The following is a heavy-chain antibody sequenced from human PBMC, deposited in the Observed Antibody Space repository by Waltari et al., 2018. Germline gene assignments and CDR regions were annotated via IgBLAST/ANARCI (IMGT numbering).Heavy chain of an antibody. CDR2: SNQGETT. J-gene: IGHJ6*02. V-gene: IGHV4-34*01. D-gene: IGHD3-16*01. CDR1: GGSFTAFY. Sequence: QVQLQQWGAGLLKPSETLSLTCVVNGGSFTAFYWSWVRQPPGKGLEWMGDSNQGETTQYNPSLRSRVTISVDRSRNQFSLTLTSVTAADTAVYYCARGQGEGADVWAQGTAVTVS. CDR3: ARGQGEGADV.